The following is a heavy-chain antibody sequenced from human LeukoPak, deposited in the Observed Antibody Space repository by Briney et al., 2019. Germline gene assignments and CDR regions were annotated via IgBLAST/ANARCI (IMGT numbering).Heavy chain of an antibody. J-gene: IGHJ5*02. CDR2: INHSGST. CDR1: GGSFSGYY. D-gene: IGHD3-3*01. V-gene: IGHV4-34*01. CDR3: ARGLRFLEWLFFHWFDP. Sequence: PSETLSLTCAVYGGSFSGYYWSWIRQPPGKGLEWIGEINHSGSTNYNPSLKSRVTISVDTSKNQFSLKLSSVTAADTAVYYCARGLRFLEWLFFHWFDPWGQGTLVTVSS.